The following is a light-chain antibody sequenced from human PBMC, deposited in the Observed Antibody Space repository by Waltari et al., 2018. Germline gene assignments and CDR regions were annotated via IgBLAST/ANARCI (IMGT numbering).Light chain of an antibody. CDR1: QVISNY. J-gene: IGKJ1*01. V-gene: IGKV1-9*01. CDR2: AAS. Sequence: IQLTLSPSSPSASVGDRVTITCRASQVISNYLAWYQQQPGKAPKLLIYAASTLQSGVPSRFSGSGSGTDFTLTISSLQPEDFATYYCQQLNSYQWTFGQGTKVEIK. CDR3: QQLNSYQWT.